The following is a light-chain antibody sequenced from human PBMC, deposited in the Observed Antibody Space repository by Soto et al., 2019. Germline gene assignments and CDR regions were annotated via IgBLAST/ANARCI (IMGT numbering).Light chain of an antibody. Sequence: VLTQSPATLSLSPGERATLFCRASQSIHTSLAWYQQKPGQPPRLVIYDASLRANGVPARFGGSGSGTDFTLTINSLEPEDFAVYYCQQRNVWPPITFGQGTRLEIK. J-gene: IGKJ5*01. V-gene: IGKV3-11*01. CDR3: QQRNVWPPIT. CDR1: QSIHTS. CDR2: DAS.